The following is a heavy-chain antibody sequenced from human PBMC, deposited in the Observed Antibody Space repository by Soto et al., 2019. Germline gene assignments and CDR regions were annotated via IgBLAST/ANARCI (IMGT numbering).Heavy chain of an antibody. Sequence: ASVKVSCKASGGTFSSYAISWVRQAPGQGLEWMGGIIPIFGTANYAQKFQGRVTITADESTSTAYMELSSLRSEDTAVHYCARVRGDDFWSGYYTHYYYGMDVWGQGTTVTVSS. D-gene: IGHD3-3*01. V-gene: IGHV1-69*13. J-gene: IGHJ6*02. CDR3: ARVRGDDFWSGYYTHYYYGMDV. CDR1: GGTFSSYA. CDR2: IIPIFGTA.